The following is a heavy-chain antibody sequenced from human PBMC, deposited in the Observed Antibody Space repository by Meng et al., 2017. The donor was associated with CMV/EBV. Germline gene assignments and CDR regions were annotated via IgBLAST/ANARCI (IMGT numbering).Heavy chain of an antibody. J-gene: IGHJ6*02. V-gene: IGHV3-48*03. Sequence: GGSLRLSCAASGFTFSSYEINWVRQAPGKGLEWISYISSSGSIIYYADSVKGRFTISRDNAKNSLYLQMNSLRAEDTAVYYCARADAIVVVPAAILDYYYGMDVWGQGTTVTVSS. CDR1: GFTFSSYE. D-gene: IGHD2-2*01. CDR2: ISSSGSII. CDR3: ARADAIVVVPAAILDYYYGMDV.